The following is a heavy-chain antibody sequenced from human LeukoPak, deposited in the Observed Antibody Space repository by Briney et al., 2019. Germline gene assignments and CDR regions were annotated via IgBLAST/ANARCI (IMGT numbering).Heavy chain of an antibody. CDR3: ARDLGANGGGAVEL. Sequence: SETLSLTCTVSGGSISSDYWSWTRQPPGKGLEWIGYVHNSGTTNYNPSLKSRVSISLDTSKNQFSLKLSSVTAADTAVYYCARDLGANGGGAVELWGQGKMVTVS. J-gene: IGHJ3*01. CDR1: GGSISSDY. V-gene: IGHV4-59*01. D-gene: IGHD4/OR15-4a*01. CDR2: VHNSGTT.